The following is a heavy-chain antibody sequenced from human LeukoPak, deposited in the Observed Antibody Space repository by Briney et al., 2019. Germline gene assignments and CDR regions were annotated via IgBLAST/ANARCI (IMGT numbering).Heavy chain of an antibody. CDR1: GGSISSGGYY. CDR3: AREYSRDGYKKGIDY. Sequence: PSQTLSLTCTVSGGSISSGGYYWSWIRQHPGKGLEWIGYIYYSGSTYYNPSLKSRVTISVDTSKNQFSLKLSSVTAADTAVYYCAREYSRDGYKKGIDYWGQGTLVTASS. CDR2: IYYSGST. V-gene: IGHV4-31*03. D-gene: IGHD5-24*01. J-gene: IGHJ4*02.